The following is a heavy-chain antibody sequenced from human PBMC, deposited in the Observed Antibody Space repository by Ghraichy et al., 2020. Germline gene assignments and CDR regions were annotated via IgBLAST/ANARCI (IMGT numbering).Heavy chain of an antibody. CDR3: ATFPLMVRGNMSPYYFYY. J-gene: IGHJ4*02. D-gene: IGHD3-10*01. CDR1: GYTLTDLS. CDR2: FYPKVRET. Sequence: ASVKVSCKVSGYTLTDLSMHWVRQAPGKGLEWMGGFYPKVRETIYAEKFQGRVTMTEDTATDTAYMDLSSLRSEDTAVYYCATFPLMVRGNMSPYYFYYWGQGTLVTVSS. V-gene: IGHV1-24*01.